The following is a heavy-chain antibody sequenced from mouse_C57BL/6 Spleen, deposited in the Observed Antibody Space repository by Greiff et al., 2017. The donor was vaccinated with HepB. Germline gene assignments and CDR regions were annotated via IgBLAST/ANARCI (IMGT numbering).Heavy chain of an antibody. J-gene: IGHJ1*03. D-gene: IGHD2-4*01. Sequence: QVQLPQPGAELVKPGASVKLSCKASGYTFTSYWMHWVKQRPGQGLEWIGMIHPNSGSTNYNEKFKSKATLTVDKSSSTAYMQLRSLTSEDSAVYYCARRDYDVGYFDVWGTGTTVTVSS. CDR1: GYTFTSYW. CDR3: ARRDYDVGYFDV. CDR2: IHPNSGST. V-gene: IGHV1-64*01.